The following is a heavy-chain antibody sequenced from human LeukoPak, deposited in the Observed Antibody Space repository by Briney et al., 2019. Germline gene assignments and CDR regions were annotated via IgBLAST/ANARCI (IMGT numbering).Heavy chain of an antibody. Sequence: ASVKVSCKASRYTFTSYDINWVRQATGQGLEWMGWMNPNSGNTGYAQKFQGRVTMTRNTSISTAYMELSSLRSEDTAVYYCARGHGPPTDCTNGVCYTRGYFDYWGQGTLVTVSS. J-gene: IGHJ4*02. V-gene: IGHV1-8*01. CDR3: ARGHGPPTDCTNGVCYTRGYFDY. CDR2: MNPNSGNT. CDR1: RYTFTSYD. D-gene: IGHD2-8*01.